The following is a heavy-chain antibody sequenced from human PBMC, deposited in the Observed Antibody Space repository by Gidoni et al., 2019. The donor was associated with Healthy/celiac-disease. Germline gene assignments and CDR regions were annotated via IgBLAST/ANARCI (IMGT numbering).Heavy chain of an antibody. CDR2: INPRGGST. D-gene: IGHD4-17*01. Sequence: QVQLVQSGAEVKKPGASVKVSCKASGYTFTSYYMHWVRQAPGQGLEWMGIINPRGGSTSYAQKFQGRVTMTRDTSTSTVDMELSSLRSEDTAVYYCARDIYGDYSYWGQGTLVTVSS. V-gene: IGHV1-46*03. CDR1: GYTFTSYY. CDR3: ARDIYGDYSY. J-gene: IGHJ4*02.